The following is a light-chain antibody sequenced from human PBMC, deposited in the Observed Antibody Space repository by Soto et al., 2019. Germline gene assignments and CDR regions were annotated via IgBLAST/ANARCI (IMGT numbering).Light chain of an antibody. J-gene: IGKJ4*01. Sequence: DIQMTQSPSTLSGSVGDRVTLTCRASQTSSSWLAWYQQKPGKAPKRLIYDASNLQSGVPSRFSGSGAGTDFTLTISSLQPEDFATYYCQQSYSTLLTFGGGTKVEIK. CDR1: QTSSSW. CDR2: DAS. V-gene: IGKV1-39*01. CDR3: QQSYSTLLT.